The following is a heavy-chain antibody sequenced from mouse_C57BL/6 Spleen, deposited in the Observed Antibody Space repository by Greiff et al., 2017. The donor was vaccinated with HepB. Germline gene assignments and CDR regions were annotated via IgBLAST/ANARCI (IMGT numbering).Heavy chain of an antibody. D-gene: IGHD2-14*01. CDR1: GFTFSDYY. J-gene: IGHJ4*01. CDR2: INYDGSST. V-gene: IGHV5-16*01. CDR3: ARDRYDYAMDY. Sequence: EVQLVESEGGLVQPGSSMKLSCTASGFTFSDYYMAWVRQVPEKGLEWVANINYDGSSTYYLDSLKSRFIISRDNAKNILYLQMSSLKSEDTATYYCARDRYDYAMDYWGQGTSVTVSS.